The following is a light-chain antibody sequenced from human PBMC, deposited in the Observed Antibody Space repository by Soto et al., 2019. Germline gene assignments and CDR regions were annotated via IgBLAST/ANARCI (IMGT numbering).Light chain of an antibody. V-gene: IGLV2-14*03. Sequence: QSALTQPTSVSGSPGQSITISCTGTSSDVGGYKYVSWYQQHPGKAPKLMIYDIRNPPSGVSNRFSGCKSGNTASLTISGLPAEDEADYYCSSYTSSSTRVFGTGTKLTVL. J-gene: IGLJ1*01. CDR2: DIR. CDR3: SSYTSSSTRV. CDR1: SSDVGGYKY.